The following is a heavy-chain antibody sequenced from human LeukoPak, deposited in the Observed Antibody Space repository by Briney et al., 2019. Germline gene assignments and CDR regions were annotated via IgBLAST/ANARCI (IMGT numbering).Heavy chain of an antibody. CDR3: ARVDPLPGIAAAGEEWFDP. Sequence: SETLSLTCTVSGGSISSYYWSWIRQPAGKGLEWIGRIYTSGSTNYNPSLKSRVTMSVDTSKNQFSLKLSSVTAADTAVYYCARVDPLPGIAAAGEEWFDPWGQGTLDTVSS. CDR2: IYTSGST. D-gene: IGHD6-13*01. V-gene: IGHV4-4*07. CDR1: GGSISSYY. J-gene: IGHJ5*02.